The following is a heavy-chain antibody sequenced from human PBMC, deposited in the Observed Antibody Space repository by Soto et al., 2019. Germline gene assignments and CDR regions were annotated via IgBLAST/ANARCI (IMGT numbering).Heavy chain of an antibody. D-gene: IGHD2-15*01. V-gene: IGHV3-11*03. CDR2: ISSSSSYT. J-gene: IGHJ6*02. CDR1: GFTFSDYY. Sequence: PGGSLRLSCAASGFTFSDYYMTWIRQAPGKGLEWVSYISSSSSYTNYADSVKGRFTISRDNAKNSLYLQMNSLRAEDTALYYCARTIGVAATTYYYGMDVWGQGTTVTVSS. CDR3: ARTIGVAATTYYYGMDV.